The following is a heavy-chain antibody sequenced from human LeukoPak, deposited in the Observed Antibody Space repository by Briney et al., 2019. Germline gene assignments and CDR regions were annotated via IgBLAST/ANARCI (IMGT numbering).Heavy chain of an antibody. CDR2: IKQDESEK. Sequence: GGSLRLSCVVSGFTFSNYWMSWVRQAPGKGLEWVANIKQDESEKYYVDSVKGRFTISRDNPKNLLFLQINSLRVEDTAVYYCARETPRRGETRDGYRWGQGTVVTVSS. D-gene: IGHD5-24*01. CDR1: GFTFSNYW. CDR3: ARETPRRGETRDGYR. J-gene: IGHJ4*02. V-gene: IGHV3-7*01.